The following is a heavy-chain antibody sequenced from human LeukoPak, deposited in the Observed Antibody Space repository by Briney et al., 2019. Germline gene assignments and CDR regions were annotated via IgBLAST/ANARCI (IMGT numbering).Heavy chain of an antibody. J-gene: IGHJ1*01. D-gene: IGHD6-13*01. CDR2: ISGSCGNS. V-gene: IGHV3-23*01. CDR3: AKGGTVGQQLVEYFQH. CDR1: GFTFSSYA. Sequence: GGSLRLSCAASGFTFSSYAMSWVRQAPGKGLEWVSAISGSCGNSYYADSVKGRFTISRDNSKNTLYRQKNSLRVEDTAAYHCAKGGTVGQQLVEYFQHWGRGALVNVFS.